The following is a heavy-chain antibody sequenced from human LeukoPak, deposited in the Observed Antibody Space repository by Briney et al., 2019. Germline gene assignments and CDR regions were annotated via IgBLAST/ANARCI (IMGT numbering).Heavy chain of an antibody. CDR1: GFTFSSYW. V-gene: IGHV3-7*01. D-gene: IGHD1-14*01. J-gene: IGHJ4*02. Sequence: GGSLRLFCAASGFTFSSYWMSWVRQTPGKGLECGANIKQDGSEKYYVDSVKGRFSISRDNAKNSLYLKMNSLRAEDTAVYYCARAGGVGNDYWGQGTLVTVSS. CDR3: ARAGGVGNDY. CDR2: IKQDGSEK.